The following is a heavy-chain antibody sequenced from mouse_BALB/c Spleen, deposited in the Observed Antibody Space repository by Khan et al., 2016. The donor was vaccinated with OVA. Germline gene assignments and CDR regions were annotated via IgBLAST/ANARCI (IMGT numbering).Heavy chain of an antibody. CDR1: GYSITSDYA. CDR2: ISYSGST. CDR3: ARSIMAN. Sequence: EVKLEVSGPGLVKPSQSPSLTCTVTGYSITSDYAWNWIRQFPGNKLEWMGYISYSGSTSYNPSLKSRISITRDTSKNQFFLQLNSVTTEDTATYYCARSIMANWGQGTTLTVSS. J-gene: IGHJ2*01. V-gene: IGHV3-2*02.